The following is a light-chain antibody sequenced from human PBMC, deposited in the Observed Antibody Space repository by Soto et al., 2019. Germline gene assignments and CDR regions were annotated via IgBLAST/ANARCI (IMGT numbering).Light chain of an antibody. CDR3: QQFYDLPIT. CDR2: DAS. Sequence: IQMTQFPSSLSASVGDRVTITCQASQDISDVLNWYQQQPGKAPKVLIYDASKLQTGVPSRFSGRGSGKDFTFTISSLQPDDSGTYYCQQFYDLPITFGQGTRLEIK. V-gene: IGKV1-33*01. J-gene: IGKJ5*01. CDR1: QDISDV.